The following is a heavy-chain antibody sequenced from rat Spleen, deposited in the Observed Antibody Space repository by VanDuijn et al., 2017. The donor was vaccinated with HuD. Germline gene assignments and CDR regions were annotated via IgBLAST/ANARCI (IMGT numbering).Heavy chain of an antibody. D-gene: IGHD1-1*01. V-gene: IGHV5-17*01. CDR3: ARHPDYSNYFDY. Sequence: EVQLAESGGGLVQPGDSLKLSCAASGFTFSDYAMAWVRQSPKKGLEWVATIIFDNSNTYYRDSVRGRFTISTDNAKSTLSLQMDSLRSEDTATYYCARHPDYSNYFDYWGPGTMVTVSS. CDR2: IIFDNSNT. CDR1: GFTFSDYA. J-gene: IGHJ1*01.